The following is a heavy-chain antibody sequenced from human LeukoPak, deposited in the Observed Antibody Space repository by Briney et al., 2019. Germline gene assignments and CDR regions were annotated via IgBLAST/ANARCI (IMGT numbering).Heavy chain of an antibody. CDR3: ARSRGYSYAHDF. D-gene: IGHD5-18*01. J-gene: IGHJ4*02. CDR1: GGSMSDSSTYY. V-gene: IGHV4-39*01. Sequence: SETLSLTCTVSGGSMSDSSTYYWGWVRQPPGKGLEWIGGMFYSGSTHYNPSLKSRVTISVDTSKNQFSLKLSSVTAADTALYYCARSRGYSYAHDFWGQGTLVTVSS. CDR2: MFYSGST.